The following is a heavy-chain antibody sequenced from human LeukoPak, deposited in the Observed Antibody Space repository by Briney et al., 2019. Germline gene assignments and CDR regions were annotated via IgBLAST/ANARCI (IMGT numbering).Heavy chain of an antibody. D-gene: IGHD1-26*01. Sequence: GGSLRLSCAASGFTVSSYYMTWVRQAPGKGLEWVSLIYSGGGSTYYADSVKGRFTISRDNSKNTLYLQMNSLRAEDTALYYCARLLGGSYYDYFDYWGQGTLVTVSS. CDR1: GFTVSSYY. CDR2: IYSGGGST. V-gene: IGHV3-53*01. J-gene: IGHJ4*02. CDR3: ARLLGGSYYDYFDY.